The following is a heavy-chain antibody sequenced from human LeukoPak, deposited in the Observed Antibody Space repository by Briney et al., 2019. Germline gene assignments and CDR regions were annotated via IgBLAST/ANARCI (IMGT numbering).Heavy chain of an antibody. CDR2: IYYSGST. Sequence: SETLSLTCDVYGYSISSLYYWGWIRQPPGKGLEWIGYIYYSGSTYYNPSLKSRVTISVDTSKNQFSLKLSSVTAADTAVYSCASRRITIFGVASNDAFDIWGQGTMVTVSS. J-gene: IGHJ3*02. CDR1: GYSISSLYY. D-gene: IGHD3-3*01. CDR3: ASRRITIFGVASNDAFDI. V-gene: IGHV4-30-4*08.